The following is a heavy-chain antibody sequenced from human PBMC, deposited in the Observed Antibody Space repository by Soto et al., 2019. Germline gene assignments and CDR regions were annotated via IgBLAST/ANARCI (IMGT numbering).Heavy chain of an antibody. CDR2: ISSSSSYI. V-gene: IGHV3-21*01. J-gene: IGHJ4*02. D-gene: IGHD3-9*01. CDR1: GFTFSSYS. Sequence: PGGSLRLSCAASGFTFSSYSMNWVRQAPGKGLEWVSSISSSSSYIYYADSVKGRFTISRDNAKNSLYLQMNSLRAEDTAVYYCARDADWAYDILTGYYDYWGQGTLVTVSS. CDR3: ARDADWAYDILTGYYDY.